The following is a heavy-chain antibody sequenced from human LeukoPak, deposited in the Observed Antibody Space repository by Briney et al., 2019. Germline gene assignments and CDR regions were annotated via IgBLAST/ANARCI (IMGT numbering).Heavy chain of an antibody. D-gene: IGHD3-3*01. V-gene: IGHV4-34*01. CDR2: INHSGST. Sequence: PSETLSLTCAVYGGSFSGYYWSWIRRPPGKGLEWIGEINHSGSTNYNPSLKSRVTISVDTSKNQFSLKLSSVTAADTAVYYCARAYDFWSGYYPLDYWGQGTLVTVSS. J-gene: IGHJ4*02. CDR3: ARAYDFWSGYYPLDY. CDR1: GGSFSGYY.